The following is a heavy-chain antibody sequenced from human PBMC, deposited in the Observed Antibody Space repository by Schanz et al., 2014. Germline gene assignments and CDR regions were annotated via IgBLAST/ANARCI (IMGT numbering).Heavy chain of an antibody. J-gene: IGHJ4*02. CDR3: ARKVVATIGGYYDN. CDR1: GFNFSDYA. D-gene: IGHD5-12*01. Sequence: EVQLLESGGGLVPPGGSLRLSCAASGFNFSDYAMCWVRQAPGKGLEWVSAISGGGGTTYYTDSVRGRFTISRDNAENTLFLQMNSLRAEDTAVYYCARKVVATIGGYYDNWGQGTLVIVSS. CDR2: ISGGGGTT. V-gene: IGHV3-23*01.